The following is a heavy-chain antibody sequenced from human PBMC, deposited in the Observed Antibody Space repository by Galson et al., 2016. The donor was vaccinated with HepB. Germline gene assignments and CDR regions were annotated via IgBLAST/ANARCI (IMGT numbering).Heavy chain of an antibody. CDR1: GYSFTTYW. J-gene: IGHJ6*02. Sequence: QSGAEVKKPGESLKISCKGSGYSFTTYWIGWVRQMPGKGLEWMGVIYPDDSDTVYSPSFQGQVTISADKSISTAYLQWSSLKASDTAMYYCARQMLPRGSYYYFGMGVWGQGTAVIVSS. CDR3: ARQMLPRGSYYYFGMGV. D-gene: IGHD3-10*01. CDR2: IYPDDSDT. V-gene: IGHV5-51*01.